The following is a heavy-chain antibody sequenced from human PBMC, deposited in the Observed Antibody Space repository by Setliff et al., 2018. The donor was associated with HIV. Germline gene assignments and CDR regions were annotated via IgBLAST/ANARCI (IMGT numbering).Heavy chain of an antibody. CDR2: FDPEKSEK. J-gene: IGHJ6*02. D-gene: IGHD2-21*01. V-gene: IGHV1-24*01. CDR1: GHTLTELS. Sequence: ASVKVSCKVSGHTLTELSMHWVRQAPGKGLEWMGGFDPEKSEKIYAQKLQGRVTMTEDTSTDTAYMELRSLRSEDTAVYYCARALPAGRLQKLSQKTMDVWGQGTSVTVSS. CDR3: ARALPAGRLQKLSQKTMDV.